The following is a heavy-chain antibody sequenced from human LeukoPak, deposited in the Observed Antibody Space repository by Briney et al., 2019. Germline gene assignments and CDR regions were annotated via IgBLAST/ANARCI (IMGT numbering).Heavy chain of an antibody. J-gene: IGHJ4*02. Sequence: GGSLRLSCAASGFTFSSYGMHWVRQAPGKGLEWAAVISYDGSNKYYADSVKGRFTISRDNSKNTLYLQMNSLRAEDTAVYYCAKDQTIGGIVANDYWGQGTLVTVSS. CDR1: GFTFSSYG. D-gene: IGHD3-22*01. V-gene: IGHV3-30*18. CDR3: AKDQTIGGIVANDY. CDR2: ISYDGSNK.